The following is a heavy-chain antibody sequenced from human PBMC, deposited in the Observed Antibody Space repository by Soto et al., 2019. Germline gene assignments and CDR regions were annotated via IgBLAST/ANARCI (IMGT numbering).Heavy chain of an antibody. V-gene: IGHV1-69*12. CDR2: YIPMFGTA. CDR1: GGTFNTYA. CDR3: ASDTLVVVVVSGPFHFYRVAV. D-gene: IGHD2-21*01. J-gene: IGHJ6*02. Sequence: QVQLVQSGAEVKKPGSSVKVSCKASGGTFNTYAISWVRQAPGQGLEWLGGYIPMFGTANYGQRLQGKVTITAAASTNTVYMKVRSLTTEDTVLYYCASDTLVVVVVSGPFHFYRVAVWGQGTTVTVS.